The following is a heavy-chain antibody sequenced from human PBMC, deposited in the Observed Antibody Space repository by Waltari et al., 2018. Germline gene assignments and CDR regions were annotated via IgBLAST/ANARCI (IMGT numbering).Heavy chain of an antibody. CDR2: IYTSGST. V-gene: IGHV4-61*02. CDR3: TRDGYSSSLSPYYFDY. Sequence: QVQLQESGPGLVKPSQTLSLTCTVSGGSISSGSYYWSWIRQPAGKGLEWIGRIYTSGSTNYNPSLKSRVTISVDTSKNQFSLKLSSVTAADTAVYYCTRDGYSSSLSPYYFDYRGQGTLVTVSS. CDR1: GGSISSGSYY. D-gene: IGHD6-13*01. J-gene: IGHJ4*02.